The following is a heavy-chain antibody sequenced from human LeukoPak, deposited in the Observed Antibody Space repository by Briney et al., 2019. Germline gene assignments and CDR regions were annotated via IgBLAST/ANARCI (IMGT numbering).Heavy chain of an antibody. V-gene: IGHV3-30*04. CDR1: GFTFSSYA. CDR3: ARAYGDFWSGYYNYYFDY. D-gene: IGHD3-3*01. CDR2: ISYDGSNK. J-gene: IGHJ4*02. Sequence: GGSLRLSCAASGFTFSSYAMHWVRQAPGKGLEWVAVISYDGSNKYYADSVKGRFTISRDNSKNTLYLQMNSLRAEDTAVYYCARAYGDFWSGYYNYYFDYWGQGTLVTVSS.